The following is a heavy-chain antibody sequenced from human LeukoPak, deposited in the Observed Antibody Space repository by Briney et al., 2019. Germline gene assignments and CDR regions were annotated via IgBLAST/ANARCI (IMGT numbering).Heavy chain of an antibody. V-gene: IGHV4-39*01. Sequence: SETLSLTCTVSGGSISSSSYYWGWIGQPPGKGLEWIGSIYYSGSTYYNPSLKSRVTISVDTSKNQFSLKLSSVTAADTAVYYCARLDYYDSSGYYYGFDPWGQGTLVTVSS. CDR2: IYYSGST. J-gene: IGHJ5*02. D-gene: IGHD3-22*01. CDR3: ARLDYYDSSGYYYGFDP. CDR1: GGSISSSSYY.